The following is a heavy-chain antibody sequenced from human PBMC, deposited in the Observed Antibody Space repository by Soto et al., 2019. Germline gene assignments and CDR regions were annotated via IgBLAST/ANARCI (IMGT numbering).Heavy chain of an antibody. CDR3: AKREARTGGYFD. V-gene: IGHV3-23*01. CDR1: GFTIINYA. Sequence: EVQLLESGGGLVQPGGSLRLSCEASGFTIINYAMTWLRQAPGQGLEWVSTFTSPGVTYYADSVKGRFTISRDTSKNTLFLQMNSLRAEDTAVYYCAKREARTGGYFDWGQGTLVTVSP. D-gene: IGHD1-26*01. CDR2: FTSPGVT. J-gene: IGHJ4*02.